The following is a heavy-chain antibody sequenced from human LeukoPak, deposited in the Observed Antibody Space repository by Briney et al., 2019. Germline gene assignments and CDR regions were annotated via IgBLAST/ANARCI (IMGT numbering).Heavy chain of an antibody. J-gene: IGHJ4*02. CDR3: ARDLNWETY. Sequence: RGSLRLSCAASGFTFSSYEMNWVRQAPGKGLEWVSYISSSGSTIYYADSVKGRSTISRDNAKNSLYLQMNSLRAEDTAVYYCARDLNWETYWGQGTLVSVSS. CDR1: GFTFSSYE. D-gene: IGHD7-27*01. V-gene: IGHV3-48*03. CDR2: ISSSGSTI.